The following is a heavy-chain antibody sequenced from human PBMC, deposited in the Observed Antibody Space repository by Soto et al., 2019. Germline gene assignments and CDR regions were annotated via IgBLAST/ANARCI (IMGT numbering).Heavy chain of an antibody. CDR3: AKVQSRGYSGYDYGYNRFDP. V-gene: IGHV3-30*18. D-gene: IGHD5-12*01. J-gene: IGHJ5*02. CDR1: GFTFSSYG. CDR2: ISYDGSNK. Sequence: GGSLRLSCAASGFTFSSYGMHWVRQAPGKGLEWVAVISYDGSNKYYADSVKGRFTISRDNSKNTLYLQMNSLRAEDTAVYYCAKVQSRGYSGYDYGYNRFDPWGQGTLVTVSS.